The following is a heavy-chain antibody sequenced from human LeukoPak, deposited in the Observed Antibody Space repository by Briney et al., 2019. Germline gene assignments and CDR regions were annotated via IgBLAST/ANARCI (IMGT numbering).Heavy chain of an antibody. D-gene: IGHD3-10*01. CDR2: ISCDGSDK. Sequence: GMSLRLSCAASDFTFSNYGMHWVRQAPSKGPEWVALISCDGSDKYYADAVKGRFTVSRDNSKNTLFLQMNSLRTEDTAVYYCARGGYGSGTYRANWFDPWGQGTLVTVSS. CDR1: DFTFSNYG. CDR3: ARGGYGSGTYRANWFDP. J-gene: IGHJ5*02. V-gene: IGHV3-30*06.